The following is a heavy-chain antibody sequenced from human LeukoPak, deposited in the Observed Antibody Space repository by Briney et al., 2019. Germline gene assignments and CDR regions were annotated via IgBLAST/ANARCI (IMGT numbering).Heavy chain of an antibody. CDR3: ARGEMATASFGY. CDR2: INPSGGST. D-gene: IGHD5-24*01. V-gene: IGHV1-46*03. J-gene: IGHJ4*02. CDR1: GYIFTSYY. Sequence: GASVKVSCKAYGYIFTSYYMHWVRQAPGQGLEWMGIINPSGGSTSYAQKFQGRVTMTSDTSTSTVYMELSSLRSEDTAVYYCARGEMATASFGYWGQGTLVAVSS.